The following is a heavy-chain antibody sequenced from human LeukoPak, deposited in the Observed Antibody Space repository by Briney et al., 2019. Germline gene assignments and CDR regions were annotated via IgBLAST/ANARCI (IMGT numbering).Heavy chain of an antibody. D-gene: IGHD3-10*01. Sequence: GGSLRLSCAASGFTFSSYEMNWVRQAPGKGLEWLSGISGSGKNTYYADSVKGRFIISRDNPKNTAYLQIHSLGAEDTAVYYCTKYVFSYGSGSYLAHWGQGTQVTVSS. V-gene: IGHV3-23*01. J-gene: IGHJ4*02. CDR2: ISGSGKNT. CDR1: GFTFSSYE. CDR3: TKYVFSYGSGSYLAH.